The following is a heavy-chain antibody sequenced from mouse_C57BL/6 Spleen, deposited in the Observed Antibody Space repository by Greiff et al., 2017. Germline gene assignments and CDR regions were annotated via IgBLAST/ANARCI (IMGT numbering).Heavy chain of an antibody. CDR1: GYAFSSSW. CDR3: ARAIYYGSSYFYAMDY. V-gene: IGHV1-82*01. CDR2: IYPGDGDT. Sequence: QVQLKESGPELVKPGASVKISCTASGYAFSSSWMNWVKQRPGKGLEWIGRIYPGDGDTNYNGKFKGKATLTADKSSSTAYMQLSSLTSEDSAVSFCARAIYYGSSYFYAMDYWGKGTSVTVSS. D-gene: IGHD1-1*01. J-gene: IGHJ4*01.